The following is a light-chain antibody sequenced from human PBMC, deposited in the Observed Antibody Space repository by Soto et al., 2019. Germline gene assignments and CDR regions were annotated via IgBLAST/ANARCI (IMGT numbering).Light chain of an antibody. Sequence: QSALTQPASGSGSPGQSITISCTGTSSDVGSYNLVSWYQQHPGKAPKLMIYEGSKRPSGVSNRFSGSKSGNTASLTISGLQAEDEADYYFCSYAGSRVFVGGTKLTVL. CDR1: SSDVGSYNL. CDR2: EGS. CDR3: CSYAGSRV. J-gene: IGLJ3*02. V-gene: IGLV2-23*01.